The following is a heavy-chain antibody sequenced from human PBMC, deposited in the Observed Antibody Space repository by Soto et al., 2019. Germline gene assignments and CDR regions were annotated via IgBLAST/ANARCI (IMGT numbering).Heavy chain of an antibody. J-gene: IGHJ6*02. CDR1: GGSISSSNW. CDR3: AILLRSTYGMDV. V-gene: IGHV4-4*02. CDR2: IYHSGST. D-gene: IGHD3-3*01. Sequence: QVQLQEWGPGLVKPSGTLSLTCAVSGGSISSSNWWTWVRQPPGKGLEWIGEIYHSGSTNYNPSLKSRVTIAVDKSTNQFSLKVTSVTAADTAVYYCAILLRSTYGMDVWGQGTTVTVSS.